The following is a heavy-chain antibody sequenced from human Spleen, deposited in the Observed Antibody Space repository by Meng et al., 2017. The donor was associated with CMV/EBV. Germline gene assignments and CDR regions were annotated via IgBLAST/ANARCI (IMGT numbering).Heavy chain of an antibody. CDR3: ARSTGLDY. J-gene: IGHJ4*02. Sequence: QVQLGQAGAEVKKPGASVKVSCKASGYTFTSYAMHWVRQAPGQGLKWMGGIIPIFGTANYAQKFQGRVTITADESTSTAYMELSSLRSEDTAVYYCARSTGLDYWGQGTLVTVSS. CDR2: IIPIFGTA. CDR1: GYTFTSYA. V-gene: IGHV1-69*01.